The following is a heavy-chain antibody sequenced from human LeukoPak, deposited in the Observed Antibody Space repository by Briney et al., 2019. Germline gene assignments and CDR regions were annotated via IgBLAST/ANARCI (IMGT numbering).Heavy chain of an antibody. J-gene: IGHJ3*02. Sequence: GGSLRLSCAASGFTFSSYSMNWVRQAPGKWLEWVSSISSSSSYIYYADSVKGRFTISRDNAKNSLYLQMNSLRAEDTAVYYCARDLYYYDSRGAFDIWGQGTMVTVSS. CDR3: ARDLYYYDSRGAFDI. V-gene: IGHV3-21*01. D-gene: IGHD3-22*01. CDR1: GFTFSSYS. CDR2: ISSSSSYI.